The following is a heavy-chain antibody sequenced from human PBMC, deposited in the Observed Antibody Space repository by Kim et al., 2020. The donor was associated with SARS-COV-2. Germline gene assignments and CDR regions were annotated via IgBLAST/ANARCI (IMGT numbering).Heavy chain of an antibody. CDR1: GYTFTSYA. Sequence: ASVKVSCKASGYTFTSYAMHWVRQAPGQRLEWMGWINAGNGNTKYSQKFQGRVTITRDTSASTPYMELSSLRSEDTAVYYCARDGTYYYDSSGWDYWGQGTLVTVSS. CDR2: INAGNGNT. CDR3: ARDGTYYYDSSGWDY. D-gene: IGHD3-22*01. J-gene: IGHJ4*02. V-gene: IGHV1-3*01.